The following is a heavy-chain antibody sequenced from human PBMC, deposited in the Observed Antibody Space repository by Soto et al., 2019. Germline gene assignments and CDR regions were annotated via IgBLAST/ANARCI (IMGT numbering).Heavy chain of an antibody. J-gene: IGHJ4*02. CDR3: ARRPSSSWYYYFDY. D-gene: IGHD6-13*01. Sequence: ASVNVSCKASGYTFTSYGISWVRQAPGQGLEWMGWISAYNGNTNYAQKLQGRVTMTTDTSTSTAYMELRSLRSDDTAVYYCARRPSSSWYYYFDYWGQGTLVTVSS. CDR1: GYTFTSYG. V-gene: IGHV1-18*01. CDR2: ISAYNGNT.